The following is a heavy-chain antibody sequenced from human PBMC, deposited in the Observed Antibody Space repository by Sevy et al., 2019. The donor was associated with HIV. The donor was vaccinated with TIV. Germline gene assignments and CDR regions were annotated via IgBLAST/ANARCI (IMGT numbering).Heavy chain of an antibody. CDR3: AKDLAGPGRRYFDY. CDR1: GFTFSNYG. CDR2: IRYDGSDK. Sequence: GGSLRLSCAASGFTFSNYGMHWVRQVPGKGLEWVTFIRYDGSDKYYAAPVKGRFTISRDDSKNTLYLQMDSLTPEDTAIYYCAKDLAGPGRRYFDYWGQGTLVTVSS. J-gene: IGHJ4*02. D-gene: IGHD6-13*01. V-gene: IGHV3-30*02.